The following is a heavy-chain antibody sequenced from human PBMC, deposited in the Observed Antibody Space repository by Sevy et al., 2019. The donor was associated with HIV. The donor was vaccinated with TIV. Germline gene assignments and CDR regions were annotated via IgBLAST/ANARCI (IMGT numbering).Heavy chain of an antibody. V-gene: IGHV3-49*04. J-gene: IGHJ4*02. CDR1: GFSFGDYA. D-gene: IGHD2-8*01. Sequence: GGSLRLSCTASGFSFGDYAMNWVRQAPGKGLEWVAFLKNKARGGTLDHAASVKGRFTISRDDSKSIVYLQMNDLRTEDTGVYYCTRCEGGQSIFDYWGQGALVTVSS. CDR3: TRCEGGQSIFDY. CDR2: LKNKARGGTL.